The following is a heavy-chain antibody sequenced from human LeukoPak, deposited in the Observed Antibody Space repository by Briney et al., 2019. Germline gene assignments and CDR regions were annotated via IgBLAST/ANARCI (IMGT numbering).Heavy chain of an antibody. Sequence: SETLSLTCTVSGGSISSYYWSWIRQPPGKGLEWIGYIYYSGSTNYNPSLKSRVTISVDTSKNQFSLKLSSVTAADTAVYYWARSAPSPHRPTDNFDYWGQGTLVTVSS. CDR2: IYYSGST. V-gene: IGHV4-59*08. CDR3: ARSAPSPHRPTDNFDY. CDR1: GGSISSYY. J-gene: IGHJ4*02.